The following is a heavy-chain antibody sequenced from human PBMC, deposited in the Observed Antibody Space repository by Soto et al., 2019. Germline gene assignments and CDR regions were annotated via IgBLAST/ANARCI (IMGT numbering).Heavy chain of an antibody. J-gene: IGHJ4*02. Sequence: SETLSLTCAVSGYSVSSGYYWGWIRQPPGKGLEWIGSIYHSGSTYYNPSLKSRVTISVDTSKNQFSLKLSSVTAADTAVYYCARAGDYVWGSYVDWGQGTLVTVS. D-gene: IGHD3-16*01. CDR3: ARAGDYVWGSYVD. CDR2: IYHSGST. V-gene: IGHV4-38-2*01. CDR1: GYSVSSGYY.